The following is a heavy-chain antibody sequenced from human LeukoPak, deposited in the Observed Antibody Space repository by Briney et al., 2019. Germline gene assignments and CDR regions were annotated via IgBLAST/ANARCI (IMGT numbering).Heavy chain of an antibody. Sequence: ASVKVSCKASGYTFTGYYMHWVRQAPGQGLEWMGWINPNSGGTNYAQKFQGRVTMTRDTSISTAYMELSRLRSDDTALYYRARVGENGDYFDYWGQGTLVTVSS. V-gene: IGHV1-2*02. CDR3: ARVGENGDYFDY. D-gene: IGHD4-17*01. J-gene: IGHJ4*02. CDR1: GYTFTGYY. CDR2: INPNSGGT.